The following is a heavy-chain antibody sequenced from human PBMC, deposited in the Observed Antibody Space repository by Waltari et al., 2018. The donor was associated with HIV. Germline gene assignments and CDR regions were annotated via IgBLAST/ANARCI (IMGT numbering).Heavy chain of an antibody. V-gene: IGHV4-59*13. CDR1: GGSIRIYF. CDR2: VYTHGST. CDR3: ARCSFSSYYYFDL. D-gene: IGHD2-15*01. Sequence: QVRLLQSGPGLVQPSATLPFTCSVFGGSIRIYFWTLIRQAPGKTLGWIGNVYTHGSTAYNPSLKSRFTMSLDSANVQFSLNLNSATAADTARYFCARCSFSSYYYFDLWGQGTHVTVSS. J-gene: IGHJ4*02.